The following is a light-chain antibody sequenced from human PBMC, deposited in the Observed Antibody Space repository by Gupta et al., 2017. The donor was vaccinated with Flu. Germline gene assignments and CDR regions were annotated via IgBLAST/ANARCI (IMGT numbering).Light chain of an antibody. J-gene: IGKJ2*01. Sequence: VTLVQPAAITCRTSQGVVDSERNTYLQWCQQRPGQSPRRLMDQVSYRDAVGPDISGSGCAGTDAIPKRSRVEEEDVGMDFCMKGANRPWAFGQGTTVEIK. CDR2: QVS. V-gene: IGKV2-30*01. CDR3: MKGANRPWA. CDR1: QGVVDSERNTY.